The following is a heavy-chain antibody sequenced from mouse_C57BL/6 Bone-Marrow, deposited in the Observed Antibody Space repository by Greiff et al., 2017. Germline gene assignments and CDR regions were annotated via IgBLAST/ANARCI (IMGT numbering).Heavy chain of an antibody. CDR1: GYAFTNYL. CDR2: INPGSGGT. D-gene: IGHD1-1*01. Sequence: VQLQQSGAELVRSGTSVMVSCKASGYAFTNYLIEWVKQRPGQGLEWIGVINPGSGGTNYNEKFKGKATLTADKSSSTAYVQLSSLASEDSAVYFCARLNYGSSYASFAYWGQGALVTVSA. CDR3: ARLNYGSSYASFAY. J-gene: IGHJ3*01. V-gene: IGHV1-54*01.